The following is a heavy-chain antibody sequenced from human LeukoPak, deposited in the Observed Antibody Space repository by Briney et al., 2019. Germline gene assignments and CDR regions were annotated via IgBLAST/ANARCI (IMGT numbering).Heavy chain of an antibody. D-gene: IGHD4-23*01. CDR2: IYPGDSDT. J-gene: IGHJ4*02. Sequence: GESLKISCKGSGYSFTGYWIGWVRQIPGKGLEWMGIIYPGDSDTRYSPSFQGQVTISADKSISTAYLQWSSLKASDTAMYYCARVAGEGGGGNHPVFDYWGQGTLVTVSS. CDR3: ARVAGEGGGGNHPVFDY. V-gene: IGHV5-51*01. CDR1: GYSFTGYW.